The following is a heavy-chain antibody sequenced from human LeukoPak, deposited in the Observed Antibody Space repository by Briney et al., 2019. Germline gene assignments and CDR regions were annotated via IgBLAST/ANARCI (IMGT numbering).Heavy chain of an antibody. V-gene: IGHV1-24*01. CDR1: GYTLTELS. CDR2: FDPEDGET. CDR3: AIWDMVRGVKQASDY. J-gene: IGHJ4*02. D-gene: IGHD3-10*01. Sequence: ASVKVSCKVSGYTLTELSMHWVRQAPGKGLEWMGGFDPEDGETIYAQKFQGRVTMTEDTSTDTAYMELSSLRSEDTAVYYCAIWDMVRGVKQASDYWGQGTLVTVSS.